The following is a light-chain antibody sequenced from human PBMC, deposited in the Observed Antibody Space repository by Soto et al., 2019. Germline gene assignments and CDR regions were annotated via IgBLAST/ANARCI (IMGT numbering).Light chain of an antibody. CDR1: QSVFNH. Sequence: DVQMTQSPSSLSASVGDSVTITCRASQSVFNHLSWFQQRPGKGPKLLIYDASSLHAGVPSRFSGSVYGTDFTLTISTVQPEDSAIYYCHQSSSTPITFGGGTRVELK. CDR2: DAS. CDR3: HQSSSTPIT. V-gene: IGKV1-39*01. J-gene: IGKJ4*01.